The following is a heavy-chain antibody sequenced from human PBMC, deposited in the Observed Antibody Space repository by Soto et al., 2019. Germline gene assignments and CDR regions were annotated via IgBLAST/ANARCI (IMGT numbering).Heavy chain of an antibody. J-gene: IGHJ4*02. CDR1: GFIFSDSA. V-gene: IGHV3-73*02. Sequence: EVQLVESGGGLVQPGGSLKLSCAASGFIFSDSALHWVRQASGKGLDWVGRVRSKAYRYATAYGASVKGRFTISRDDSKNTAYMQMNSLKTEDTAVYFCTNQKRNSPADWGQGTLVTVSS. CDR2: VRSKAYRYAT. D-gene: IGHD4-4*01. CDR3: TNQKRNSPAD.